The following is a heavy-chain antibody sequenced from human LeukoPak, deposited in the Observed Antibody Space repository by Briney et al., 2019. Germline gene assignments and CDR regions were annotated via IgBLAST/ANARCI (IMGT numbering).Heavy chain of an antibody. J-gene: IGHJ6*02. V-gene: IGHV4-34*01. CDR1: GGSFSGYY. Sequence: PSETLSLTCAVYGGSFSGYYWSWIRQPPGKGLEWIGETNHSGSTNYNPSLKSRVTISVDTSKNQFSLKLSSVTAADTAVYYCARGQRGEGAARRGLYYYGMDVWGQGTTVTVSS. CDR3: ARGQRGEGAARRGLYYYGMDV. D-gene: IGHD6-6*01. CDR2: TNHSGST.